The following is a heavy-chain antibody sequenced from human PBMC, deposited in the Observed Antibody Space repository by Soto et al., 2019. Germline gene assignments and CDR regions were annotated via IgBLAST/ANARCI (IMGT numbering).Heavy chain of an antibody. Sequence: PSETLSLTCTVSGGSISSYYWSWIRQPPGKGLEWIGYIYYSGGTNYNPSLKGRVTMSVDTSKNQFSLKLTSVNTADTAIYYCTRGGDPYKTGHWGQGTLVTVSS. CDR2: IYYSGGT. D-gene: IGHD2-21*01. CDR1: GGSISSYY. J-gene: IGHJ4*02. V-gene: IGHV4-59*01. CDR3: TRGGDPYKTGH.